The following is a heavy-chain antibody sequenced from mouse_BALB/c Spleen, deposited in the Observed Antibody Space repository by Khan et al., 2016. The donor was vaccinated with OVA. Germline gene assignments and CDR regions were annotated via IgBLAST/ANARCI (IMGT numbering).Heavy chain of an antibody. CDR3: ARTLYGSGYDYAMDY. V-gene: IGHV9-3-1*01. Sequence: QIQLVQSGPELKQPGETVKISCKASGYIFTNYGMTWVKQAPGKGLKWMGWINTYTGEPTYVDDFKGRFAFSLETSANTAYLQINNLKNEDTATDFCARTLYGSGYDYAMDYWGQGTSVTVSS. CDR1: GYIFTNYG. D-gene: IGHD1-1*01. J-gene: IGHJ4*01. CDR2: INTYTGEP.